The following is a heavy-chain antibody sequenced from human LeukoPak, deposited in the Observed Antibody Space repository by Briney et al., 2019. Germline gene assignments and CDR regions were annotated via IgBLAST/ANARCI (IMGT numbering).Heavy chain of an antibody. CDR2: INPSSGGT. CDR3: ARSLRYFDWLSPGYGMDV. J-gene: IGHJ6*02. Sequence: ASVKVSCKVSGYTFTGYYLHWVRQAPGQGLEWMGRINPSSGGTNYAQKFQGRVTMTRDTSINTAYMDLSSLRSDDTAVYYCARSLRYFDWLSPGYGMDVWGQGTTVTVSS. D-gene: IGHD3-9*01. V-gene: IGHV1-2*06. CDR1: GYTFTGYY.